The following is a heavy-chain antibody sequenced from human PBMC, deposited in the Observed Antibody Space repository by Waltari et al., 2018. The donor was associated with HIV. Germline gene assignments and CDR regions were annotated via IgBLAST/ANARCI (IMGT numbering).Heavy chain of an antibody. Sequence: QVQLQESGPGLVTPSQTLSLTCTVSGGSISSGSYYWSWIRPPAGKGLEWIGRIYPSGSTNYNPSLKSRVTISVDTSKNQFSLKLSSVTAADTAVYYCARLPYSGSYYFDYWGQGTLVTVSS. CDR2: IYPSGST. J-gene: IGHJ4*02. V-gene: IGHV4-61*02. CDR3: ARLPYSGSYYFDY. CDR1: GGSISSGSYY. D-gene: IGHD1-26*01.